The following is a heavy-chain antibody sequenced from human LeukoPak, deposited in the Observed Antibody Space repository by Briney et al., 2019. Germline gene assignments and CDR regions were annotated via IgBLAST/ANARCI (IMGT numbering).Heavy chain of an antibody. J-gene: IGHJ6*02. CDR2: INHSGST. CDR1: GGSLSYYY. CDR3: ASRLYYYDSSGYSFYGMDV. D-gene: IGHD3-22*01. V-gene: IGHV4-34*01. Sequence: SETLSLTCAVYGGSLSYYYWNWIRQPPGKGLEWIGEINHSGSTNYNPSLKSRVTISVDTSKNQFSLKLSSVTAADTAVYYCASRLYYYDSSGYSFYGMDVWGQGTTVTVSS.